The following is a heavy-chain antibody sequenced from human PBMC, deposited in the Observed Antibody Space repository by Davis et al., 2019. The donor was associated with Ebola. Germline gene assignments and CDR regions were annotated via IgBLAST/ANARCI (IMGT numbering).Heavy chain of an antibody. J-gene: IGHJ4*02. D-gene: IGHD6-19*01. CDR1: FFSIRSSSYY. CDR3: AGTVQSSSGFQSFDY. CDR2: IYYSGST. Sequence: PSETLSLTCTVSFFSIRSSSYYWGWIRQPPGKGLEWIGSIYYSGSTYYNPSLKSRVTISVDTSKNQFSLKLSSVTAADTAVYYCAGTVQSSSGFQSFDYWGQGTLGNVSS. V-gene: IGHV4-39*07.